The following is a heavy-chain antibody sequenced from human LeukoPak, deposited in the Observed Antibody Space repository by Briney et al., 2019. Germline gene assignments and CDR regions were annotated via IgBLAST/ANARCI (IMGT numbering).Heavy chain of an antibody. J-gene: IGHJ3*02. CDR3: ARDQQLGAFDI. Sequence: GGSLRLSCAASRFSFSTSGMTWVRQAPGKGLEWVSYITSSSSNIYYADSVKGRFTISRDNSKNTLYLQMNSLRAEDTAVYYCARDQQLGAFDIWGQGTMVTVSS. V-gene: IGHV3-48*01. D-gene: IGHD6-13*01. CDR1: RFSFSTSG. CDR2: ITSSSSNI.